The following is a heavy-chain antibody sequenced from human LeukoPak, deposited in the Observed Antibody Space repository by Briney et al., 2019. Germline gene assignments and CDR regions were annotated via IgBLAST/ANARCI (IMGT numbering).Heavy chain of an antibody. CDR3: ARGYYYDSSGYKYYYYGMDV. V-gene: IGHV4-59*01. Sequence: PSETLPLTCTVSGGSISSYYWSWIRQPPGKGLEWIGYIYYSGSTNYNPSLKSRVTISVDTSKNQFSLKLSSVTAADTAVYYCARGYYYDSSGYKYYYYGMDVWGQGTTVTVSS. CDR2: IYYSGST. D-gene: IGHD3-22*01. CDR1: GGSISSYY. J-gene: IGHJ6*02.